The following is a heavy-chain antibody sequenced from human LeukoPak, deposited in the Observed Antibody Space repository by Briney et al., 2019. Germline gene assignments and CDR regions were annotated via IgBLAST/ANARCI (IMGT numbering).Heavy chain of an antibody. Sequence: SETLSLTCTVSGDSISSGDYYWSWIRQPAGKGLEWIGRISSSGSTNYNPSLKSRVTISVDTSKNQFSLKLSSVTAADTAVYYCARVGFNSRRWGRRGAFDIWGQGTMVTVSS. CDR1: GDSISSGDYY. CDR3: ARVGFNSRRWGRRGAFDI. J-gene: IGHJ3*02. V-gene: IGHV4-61*02. D-gene: IGHD2-21*02. CDR2: ISSSGST.